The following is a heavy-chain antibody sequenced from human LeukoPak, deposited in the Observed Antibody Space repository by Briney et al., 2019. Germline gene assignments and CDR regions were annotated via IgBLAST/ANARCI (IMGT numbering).Heavy chain of an antibody. CDR1: GGSFSGYY. CDR2: INHSGST. CDR3: ARGDGRYYYDSSGYRYFQH. Sequence: PSETLSLTCAVYGGSFSGYYWSWIRQPPGKGLEWIGEINHSGSTNYNPSLTSRVTISVDTSKNQFSMRLSSVTAADTAVYYCARGDGRYYYDSSGYRYFQHWGQGTLVTVSS. V-gene: IGHV4-34*01. D-gene: IGHD3-22*01. J-gene: IGHJ1*01.